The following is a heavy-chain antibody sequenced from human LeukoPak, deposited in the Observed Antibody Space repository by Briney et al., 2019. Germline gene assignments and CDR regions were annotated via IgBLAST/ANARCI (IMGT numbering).Heavy chain of an antibody. CDR1: GGSFSGYY. CDR2: INHSGST. Sequence: SETLSLTCAVYGGSFSGYYWSWIRQPPGKGLEWIGEINHSGSTNYNPSLKSRVTISVDTSKNQSSLKLSSVTAADTAVYYCARGGYTQPNWFDPWGQGTLVTVSS. J-gene: IGHJ5*02. V-gene: IGHV4-34*01. CDR3: ARGGYTQPNWFDP. D-gene: IGHD5-24*01.